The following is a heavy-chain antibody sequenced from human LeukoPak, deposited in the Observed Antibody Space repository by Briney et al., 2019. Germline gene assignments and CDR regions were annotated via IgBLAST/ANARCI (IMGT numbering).Heavy chain of an antibody. D-gene: IGHD2-2*01. V-gene: IGHV4-34*01. J-gene: IGHJ6*02. CDR2: INHGGSS. CDR1: GGSFSGYY. Sequence: PSETLSLTCAVYGGSFSGYYWSWIRQPPGKGLEWIGEINHGGSSNYNPSLKSRVTISVDTSKNQFSLKLSSVTAADTAVYYCARKGVVPGHYYGMDVWGQGTTVTVSS. CDR3: ARKGVVPGHYYGMDV.